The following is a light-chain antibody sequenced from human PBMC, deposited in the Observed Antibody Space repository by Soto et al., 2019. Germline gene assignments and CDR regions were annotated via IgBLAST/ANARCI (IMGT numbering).Light chain of an antibody. CDR1: SSDVGNYDL. V-gene: IGLV2-23*02. Sequence: QSALTQPASLSGSPGPSITISCTGTSSDVGNYDLVSWYQQHPGKAPKLLIYEVTKRPSGVSNRFSGSKSGNTASLTISGLQAEDEADYSCCSYATTSPVVFGGGTKLTVL. CDR2: EVT. CDR3: CSYATTSPVV. J-gene: IGLJ2*01.